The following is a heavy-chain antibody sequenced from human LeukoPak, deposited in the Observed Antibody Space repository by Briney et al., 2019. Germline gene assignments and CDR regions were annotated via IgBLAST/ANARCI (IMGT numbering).Heavy chain of an antibody. CDR3: ARRRYDFWSASGAFDY. D-gene: IGHD3-3*01. Sequence: PSETLSLTCTVSGGSISSGSYYWSWIRQPPGKGLEWIGEINHSGSTNYNPSLKSRVTISVDTSKNQFSLKLSSVTAADTAVYYCARRRYDFWSASGAFDYWGQGTLVTVSS. J-gene: IGHJ4*02. CDR2: INHSGST. CDR1: GGSISSGSYY. V-gene: IGHV4-39*07.